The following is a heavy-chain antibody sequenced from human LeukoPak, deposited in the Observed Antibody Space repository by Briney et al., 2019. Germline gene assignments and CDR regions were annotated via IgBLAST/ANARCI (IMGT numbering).Heavy chain of an antibody. CDR3: ARDKSPAVAGTGGDY. J-gene: IGHJ4*02. D-gene: IGHD6-19*01. V-gene: IGHV1-2*02. CDR1: GYTFTGYY. CDR2: INPNSGGT. Sequence: ASVKVSCKASGYTFTGYYMHWVRQAPGQGLEWMGWINPNSGGTNYAQKFQGRVTMTRDTSISTAYMELSRLRSDDTAVYYCARDKSPAVAGTGGDYWGQGTLVTVSS.